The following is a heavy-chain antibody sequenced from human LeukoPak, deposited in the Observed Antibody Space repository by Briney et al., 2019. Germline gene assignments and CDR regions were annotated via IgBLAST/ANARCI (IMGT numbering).Heavy chain of an antibody. Sequence: SETLSLTCTVSGGSISSYYWSWIRQPPGKGLEWIGYIYYSGYTNYNPSLKSRVTISIDTSKNQFSLKLSSVTAADTAVYYCARSSSSSGWFDPWGQGTLVTVSS. J-gene: IGHJ5*02. CDR3: ARSSSSSGWFDP. CDR1: GGSISSYY. D-gene: IGHD6-25*01. CDR2: IYYSGYT. V-gene: IGHV4-59*12.